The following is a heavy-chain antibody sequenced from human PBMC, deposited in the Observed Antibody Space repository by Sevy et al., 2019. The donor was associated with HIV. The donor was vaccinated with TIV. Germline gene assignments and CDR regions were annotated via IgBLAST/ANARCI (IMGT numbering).Heavy chain of an antibody. D-gene: IGHD6-13*01. CDR2: IKQDGSVK. CDR1: GFSLSTYW. Sequence: GGSLRLSCAASGFSLSTYWMSWVRQAPGKGLEWVANIKQDGSVKYYVDSVKGRFTISRDNARNFLYLQMNSLRAEDTALYYCVRAIAADGGFWGQGTLVTVSS. CDR3: VRAIAADGGF. J-gene: IGHJ1*01. V-gene: IGHV3-7*01.